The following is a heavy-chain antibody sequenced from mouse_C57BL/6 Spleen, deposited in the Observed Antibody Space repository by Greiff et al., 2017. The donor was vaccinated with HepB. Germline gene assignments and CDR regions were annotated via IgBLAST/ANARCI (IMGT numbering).Heavy chain of an antibody. CDR2: INPGSGGT. V-gene: IGHV1-54*01. CDR3: ARKGLHYYGSSYGY. Sequence: VQLVESGAELVRPGTSVKVSCKASGYAFTNYLIEWVKQRPGQGLEWIGVINPGSGGTNYNEKFKGKATLTADKSSSTAYMQLSSLTSEDSAVYFCARKGLHYYGSSYGYWGQGTTLTVSS. D-gene: IGHD1-1*01. CDR1: GYAFTNYL. J-gene: IGHJ2*01.